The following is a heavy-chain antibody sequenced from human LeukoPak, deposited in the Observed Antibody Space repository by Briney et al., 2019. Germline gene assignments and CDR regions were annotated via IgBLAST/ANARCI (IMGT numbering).Heavy chain of an antibody. CDR3: ARGHTYYYGSGSKFDP. Sequence: PSETLSLTCAVSNISLTGYYWGWIRQPPGKGLERIGSIYYSGSTYYNPSLKSRVTISVDTSKNQFSLKLSSVTAADTAVYYCARGHTYYYGSGSKFDPWGQGTLVTVSS. J-gene: IGHJ5*02. D-gene: IGHD3-10*01. CDR2: IYYSGST. CDR1: NISLTGYY. V-gene: IGHV4-39*07.